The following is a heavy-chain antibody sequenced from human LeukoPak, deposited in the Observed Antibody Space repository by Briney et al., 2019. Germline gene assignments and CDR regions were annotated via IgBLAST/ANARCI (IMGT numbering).Heavy chain of an antibody. J-gene: IGHJ4*02. CDR1: GGSISSYY. CDR2: IYYSGST. CDR3: ARDRGGDGDYFDY. Sequence: SETLSLTCTVSGGSISSYYWSWLRQPPGKGLEWIGYIYYSGSTNYNPSLKSRVTISVDTSKNQFSLKLSSVTAADTAVYYCARDRGGDGDYFDYWGQGTLVTVSS. V-gene: IGHV4-59*01. D-gene: IGHD2-21*02.